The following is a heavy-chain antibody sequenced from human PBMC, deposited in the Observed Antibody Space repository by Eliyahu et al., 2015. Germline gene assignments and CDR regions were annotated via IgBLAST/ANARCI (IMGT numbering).Heavy chain of an antibody. CDR3: AREGVETAGRGYFY. CDR1: GGTFSSYA. V-gene: IGHV1-69*01. D-gene: IGHD3-3*01. J-gene: IGHJ4*02. CDR2: IIPIFGTA. Sequence: SGGTFSSYAISWVRQAPGQGFEWIGGIIPIFGTANYAQNFQGRVTITADESTSTAYMELSSLRSEDTAVYYCAREGVETAGRGYFYWGQGTLVTVSS.